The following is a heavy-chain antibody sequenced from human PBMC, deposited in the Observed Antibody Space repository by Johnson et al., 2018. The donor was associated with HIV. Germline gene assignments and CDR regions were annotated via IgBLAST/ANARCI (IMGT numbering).Heavy chain of an antibody. CDR1: GFTVSSNY. Sequence: VQLVESGGGLVQPGGSLRLSCAASGFTVSSNYMSWVRQGPGKGLAWVAVINSGGATSYADSVKGRCTITRDNSKNTMYLQMNSLRAEDTAVYYCARACRDGYTCDVYDIWGQGTMLTVSS. CDR2: INSGGAT. V-gene: IGHV3-66*01. D-gene: IGHD5-24*01. J-gene: IGHJ3*02. CDR3: ARACRDGYTCDVYDI.